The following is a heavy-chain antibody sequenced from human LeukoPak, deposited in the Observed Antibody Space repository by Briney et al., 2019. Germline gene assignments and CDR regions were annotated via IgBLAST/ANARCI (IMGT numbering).Heavy chain of an antibody. Sequence: GASVKVSCKASGYTFSHYGLQWVRQAPGQTLEWMGWFNPDAGAGRYSPKFQGRVTMTSDASAATFYMELTSLTSEDTAVYYCARSGSNWSCDNWGQGTLVTVSS. CDR2: FNPDAGAG. CDR1: GYTFSHYG. J-gene: IGHJ4*02. CDR3: ARSGSNWSCDN. V-gene: IGHV1-3*01. D-gene: IGHD6-13*01.